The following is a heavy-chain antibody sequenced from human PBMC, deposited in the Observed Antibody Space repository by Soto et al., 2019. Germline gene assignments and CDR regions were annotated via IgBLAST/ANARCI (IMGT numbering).Heavy chain of an antibody. V-gene: IGHV3-30*18. CDR2: ISYDGSNK. CDR1: GFTFSTYG. J-gene: IGHJ4*02. D-gene: IGHD2-21*02. Sequence: PGGSLRLSCAASGFTFSTYGMHWVRQAPGKGLEWVALISYDGSNKYYADSVKGRFTISRDNSKNTLYLQMNSLRAEDTAVYYCAKETCGGDCYSRSFDYWGQGTLVTVSS. CDR3: AKETCGGDCYSRSFDY.